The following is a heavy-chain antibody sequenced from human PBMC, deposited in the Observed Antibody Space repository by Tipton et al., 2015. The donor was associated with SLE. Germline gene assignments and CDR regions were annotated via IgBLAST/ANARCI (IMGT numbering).Heavy chain of an antibody. CDR1: GFTFWSHD. V-gene: IGHV3-23*01. D-gene: IGHD1/OR15-1a*01. Sequence: SLRLSCATSGFTFWSHDMGWVRRAPGKGLEGGSAISGGGGSTYYADFVKGRFSISIDKSKKTLFLQMNSLRVDDTATYYCAKFEKTTDFYLDSWGQGTLVSVSS. CDR2: ISGGGGST. CDR3: AKFEKTTDFYLDS. J-gene: IGHJ4*02.